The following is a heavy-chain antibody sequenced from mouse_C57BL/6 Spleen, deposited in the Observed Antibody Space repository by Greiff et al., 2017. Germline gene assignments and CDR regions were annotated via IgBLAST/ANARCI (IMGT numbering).Heavy chain of an antibody. D-gene: IGHD1-1*01. CDR1: GYTFTDYN. V-gene: IGHV1-22*01. CDR2: INPNNGVT. Sequence: EVQLVESGPELVKPGASVKMSCKASGYTFTDYNMHWVKQSHGKSLEWIGYINPNNGVTNYNQKFKGKATLTVNKSSSTAYMELRSLTSEDSAVYYCASADYGSSIFAYWGHGPLVTVAA. J-gene: IGHJ3*01. CDR3: ASADYGSSIFAY.